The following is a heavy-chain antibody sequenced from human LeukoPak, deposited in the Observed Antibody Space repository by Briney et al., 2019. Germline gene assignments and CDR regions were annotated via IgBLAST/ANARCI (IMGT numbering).Heavy chain of an antibody. J-gene: IGHJ4*02. CDR2: IYGGGST. CDR3: ASWPVGWYGEDS. D-gene: IGHD6-19*01. Sequence: GGSLRLSCEASGFTYSNYAMNWVRQAPGKGLEWVSVIYGGGSTYYADSVKGRFTISRDTPKNTLYLQMNSLRVEDTAVYYCASWPVGWYGEDSWGQGTLVTVSS. V-gene: IGHV3-23*03. CDR1: GFTYSNYA.